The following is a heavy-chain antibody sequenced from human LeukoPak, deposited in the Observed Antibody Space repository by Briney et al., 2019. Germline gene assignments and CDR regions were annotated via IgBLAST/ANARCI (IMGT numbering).Heavy chain of an antibody. CDR2: ISGSGGST. D-gene: IGHD6-19*01. V-gene: IGHV3-23*01. Sequence: GGSLRLYCAASGFTFSSYAMSWVRQAPGKGLEWVSAISGSGGSTYYADSVKGRFTISRDNSKNTLYLQMNSLRAEDTAVYYCAKDRRIAVAGTNKEYYFDYWGQGTLVTVS. J-gene: IGHJ4*02. CDR1: GFTFSSYA. CDR3: AKDRRIAVAGTNKEYYFDY.